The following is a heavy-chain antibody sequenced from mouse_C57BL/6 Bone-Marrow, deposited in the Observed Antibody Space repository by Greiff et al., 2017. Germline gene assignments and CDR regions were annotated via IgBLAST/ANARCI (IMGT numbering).Heavy chain of an antibody. V-gene: IGHV1-81*01. CDR2: RYPRSGNT. Sequence: VPGVESGAELARPGASVKLSCKASGYTFPSYGISWVKQRTGQGLEWIGERYPRSGNTYYNEKFKGKATLTADKSSSTAYMELRSLTSEDSAVYFCASPFSLLWYFDVWGTGTTVTVSS. J-gene: IGHJ1*03. CDR3: ASPFSLLWYFDV. CDR1: GYTFPSYG.